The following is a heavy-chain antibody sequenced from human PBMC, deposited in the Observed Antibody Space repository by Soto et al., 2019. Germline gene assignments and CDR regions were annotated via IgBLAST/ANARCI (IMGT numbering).Heavy chain of an antibody. V-gene: IGHV3-21*01. CDR2: ISSSSSYI. CDR3: ATRHVVVVAAIGY. CDR1: RFTFSSYS. D-gene: IGHD2-15*01. Sequence: GGSLRLSCAASRFTFSSYSMNWVRQAPGKGLEWVSSISSSSSYIYYADSVKGRFTVSRDNAKNSLYLQMNSLRAEDTAVYYCATRHVVVVAAIGYWGQGTLVTVSS. J-gene: IGHJ4*02.